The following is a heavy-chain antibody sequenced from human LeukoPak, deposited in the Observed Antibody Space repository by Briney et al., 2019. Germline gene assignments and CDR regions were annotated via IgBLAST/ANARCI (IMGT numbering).Heavy chain of an antibody. CDR2: IYTSGST. J-gene: IGHJ3*02. Sequence: SETLSLTCTVSGGSISSYYWSWIRQPAGKGLEWIGRIYTSGSTNYNPSLKSRVTMSVDTSKNQFSLKLSSVTAADTAVYYCARDSRDIVAMIVAFDIWGQGTMVTVSS. V-gene: IGHV4-4*07. CDR3: ARDSRDIVAMIVAFDI. CDR1: GGSISSYY. D-gene: IGHD5-12*01.